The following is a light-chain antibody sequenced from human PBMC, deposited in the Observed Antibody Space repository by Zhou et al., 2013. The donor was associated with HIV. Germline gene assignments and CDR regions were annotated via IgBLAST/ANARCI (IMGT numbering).Light chain of an antibody. CDR2: KAS. CDR1: QSVSNW. Sequence: DIQMTQSPSSLSASIGDRVTITCRASQSVSNWLAWYQQKPGRPPKLLIYKASNLESGVPSRFSGSGSATEFTLSINSLQPDDFATYYCQQCNGSSCTFGQGTRVEIE. CDR3: QQCNGSSCT. V-gene: IGKV1-5*03. J-gene: IGKJ1*01.